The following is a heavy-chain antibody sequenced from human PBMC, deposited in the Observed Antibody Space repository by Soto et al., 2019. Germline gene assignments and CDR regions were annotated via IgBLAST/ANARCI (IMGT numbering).Heavy chain of an antibody. D-gene: IGHD4-17*01. CDR1: GGPLSSGSYY. CDR2: IYYSGTT. J-gene: IGHJ6*02. Sequence: SETLSLTCTVSGGPLSSGSYYWSWIRQSPGQGLEWIGYIYYSGTTKYNPSLKSRVSISVDTSKNQFSLNLRSVTAADTAVYYCAREGYSDTYSYYQTLDVWGQGTTVTVSS. CDR3: AREGYSDTYSYYQTLDV. V-gene: IGHV4-61*01.